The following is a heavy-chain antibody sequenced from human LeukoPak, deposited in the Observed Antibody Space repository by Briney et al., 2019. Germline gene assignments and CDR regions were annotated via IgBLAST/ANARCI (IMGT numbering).Heavy chain of an antibody. V-gene: IGHV1-18*04. J-gene: IGHJ4*02. D-gene: IGHD6-19*01. CDR1: GYTFTSYG. CDR3: ASTYSSGWFYYFDY. CDR2: ISAYNGNT. Sequence: ASVKVSCKASGYTFTSYGISWVRQAPGQGLEWMGWISAYNGNTNYAQKLQGRVTMTTDTSTSTAYMELRSLRSGDTAVYYCASTYSSGWFYYFDYWGQGTLVTVSS.